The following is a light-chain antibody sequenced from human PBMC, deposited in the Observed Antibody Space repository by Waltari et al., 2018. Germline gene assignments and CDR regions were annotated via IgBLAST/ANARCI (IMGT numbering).Light chain of an antibody. J-gene: IGLJ2*01. CDR2: DVS. Sequence: QSALTQPASVSGSPGRSITISCPGTSSDVGGYSYVSWYQQPPGKAPKLMIYDVSARPSGVSNRFSGSKSGNTASLTISGLQAEDEADYYCSSYTSSSTVVFGGGTKLTVL. V-gene: IGLV2-14*03. CDR1: SSDVGGYSY. CDR3: SSYTSSSTVV.